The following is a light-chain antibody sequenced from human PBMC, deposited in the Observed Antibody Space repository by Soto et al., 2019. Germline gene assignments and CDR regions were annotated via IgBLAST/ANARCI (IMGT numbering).Light chain of an antibody. CDR2: GAS. Sequence: EIVLTQSPGTLSLSPGEIATLSCRASQSVSSSYLAWYQQKPGQAPRLIIYGASDRATGIPDRFSGSGSGTDFTLTISRLEPEDFAVYYCQQYGSSPYTFGQGTKLEIK. J-gene: IGKJ2*01. CDR3: QQYGSSPYT. CDR1: QSVSSSY. V-gene: IGKV3-20*01.